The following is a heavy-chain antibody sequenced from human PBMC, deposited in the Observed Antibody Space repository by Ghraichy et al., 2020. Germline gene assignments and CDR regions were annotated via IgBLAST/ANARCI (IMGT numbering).Heavy chain of an antibody. D-gene: IGHD5-12*01. J-gene: IGHJ5*02. CDR3: ARAKTGGYDRTDL. Sequence: ASVKVSCKTSGYTFDNYGLTWVRRAPGRGLEWMGWISGDNRSTKFAPLFRDRVTLTSDSSKTTGYMEIKSLTSEDGGVYFCARAKTGGYDRTDLWGQGTQVTVSS. CDR1: GYTFDNYG. CDR2: ISGDNRST. V-gene: IGHV1-18*01.